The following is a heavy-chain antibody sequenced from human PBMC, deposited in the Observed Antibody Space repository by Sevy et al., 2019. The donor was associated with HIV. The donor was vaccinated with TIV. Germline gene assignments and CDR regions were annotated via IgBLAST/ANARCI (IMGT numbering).Heavy chain of an antibody. V-gene: IGHV4-34*01. CDR1: GGSFSGYY. CDR3: ARVRLAAAGDAFDI. CDR2: INHSGST. Sequence: SETLSLTCAVYGGSFSGYYWSWIRQSPGKGLEWIGEINHSGSTNYNASLKSGVTISIDTSKNQFSLRLNSVTAADTAVYYCARVRLAAAGDAFDIWGQGTMVTVSS. D-gene: IGHD6-13*01. J-gene: IGHJ3*02.